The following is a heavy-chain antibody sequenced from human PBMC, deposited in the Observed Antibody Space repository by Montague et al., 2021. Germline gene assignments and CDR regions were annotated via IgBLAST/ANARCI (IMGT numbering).Heavy chain of an antibody. Sequence: SETLSLTSSVSGASISDYYWSWIRQPPGKGLEWIGYIYYSRRTNXNPSLKSRVTISVGTSKNQFSLKLSSVTAADTAFYYCAVTNPYYYYGMDVWGQGTTVTVSS. CDR2: IYYSRRT. D-gene: IGHD1-14*01. CDR1: GASISDYY. CDR3: AVTNPYYYYGMDV. V-gene: IGHV4-59*01. J-gene: IGHJ6*02.